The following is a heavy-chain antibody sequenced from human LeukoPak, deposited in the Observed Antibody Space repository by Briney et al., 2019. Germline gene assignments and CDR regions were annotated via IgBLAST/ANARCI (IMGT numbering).Heavy chain of an antibody. CDR1: GFTFSSYW. CDR2: INPDGTTT. Sequence: GGSLRLSCAASGFTFSSYWTHWVRQPLGEGLVWVSRINPDGTTTNYADSVKGRFTISRDNAKNTLYLQMNSLTVEDTALYYCVRIATVTTPDYWGQGTLVTVSS. J-gene: IGHJ4*02. V-gene: IGHV3-74*01. CDR3: VRIATVTTPDY. D-gene: IGHD4-17*01.